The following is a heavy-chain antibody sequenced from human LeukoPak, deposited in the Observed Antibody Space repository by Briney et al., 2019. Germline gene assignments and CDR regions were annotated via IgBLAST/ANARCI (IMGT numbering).Heavy chain of an antibody. D-gene: IGHD6-6*01. V-gene: IGHV1-3*01. Sequence: ASVKVSCKASGYTFSGYAVHWVRQAPGQRFEWMGWINAGNGHTKYSQNFQGRVTITRDSSANIVYMELSSLTSEDTAVYYCARDGLAIAARPLYYFDYWGQGTLVTVSS. CDR2: INAGNGHT. CDR1: GYTFSGYA. CDR3: ARDGLAIAARPLYYFDY. J-gene: IGHJ4*02.